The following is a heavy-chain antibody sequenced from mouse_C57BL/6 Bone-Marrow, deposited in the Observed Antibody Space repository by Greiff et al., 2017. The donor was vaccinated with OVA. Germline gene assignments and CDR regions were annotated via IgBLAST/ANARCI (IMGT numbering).Heavy chain of an antibody. CDR3: ARCHQKYGNYLAWFAY. V-gene: IGHV1-18*01. J-gene: IGHJ3*01. CDR1: GYTFTDYN. CDR2: INPNNGGT. D-gene: IGHD2-1*01. Sequence: EVQLQQSGPELVKPGASVKIPCKASGYTFTDYNMDWVKQSHGKSLEWIGDINPNNGGTIYNQKFKGKATLTVDKSSSTAYMELRSLTSEDTAVYYCARCHQKYGNYLAWFAYWGQGTLVTVSA.